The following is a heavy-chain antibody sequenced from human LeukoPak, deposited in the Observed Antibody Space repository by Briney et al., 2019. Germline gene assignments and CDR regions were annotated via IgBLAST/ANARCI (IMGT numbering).Heavy chain of an antibody. CDR2: INGDGSTT. CDR3: ASLVGGYYPPVEAFDV. CDR1: GFSFRSCW. D-gene: IGHD3-3*01. V-gene: IGHV3-74*01. Sequence: GSLRLSCAASGFSFRSCWMHWVRQAPGKELVWVSRINGDGSTTNYADSVGGRFTTSRDNAKNTLYLQMNSLRADDSAVYFCASLVGGYYPPVEAFDVWGQGTMVTVSS. J-gene: IGHJ3*01.